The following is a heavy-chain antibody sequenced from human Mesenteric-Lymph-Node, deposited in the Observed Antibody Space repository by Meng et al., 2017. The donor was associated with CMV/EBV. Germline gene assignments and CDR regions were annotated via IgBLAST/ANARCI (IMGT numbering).Heavy chain of an antibody. CDR3: ARVPVPTRLDIVVVPAWAYYFDY. D-gene: IGHD2-2*01. J-gene: IGHJ4*02. CDR1: GFTFSSYA. CDR2: ISSSGSTT. Sequence: GESLKISCAASGFTFSSYAMSWVRQAPGKGLEWVSYISSSGSTTYYADSVKGRFTISRDNAKNSLYLQMNSLRAEDTAVYYCARVPVPTRLDIVVVPAWAYYFDYWGQGTLVTVSS. V-gene: IGHV3-48*04.